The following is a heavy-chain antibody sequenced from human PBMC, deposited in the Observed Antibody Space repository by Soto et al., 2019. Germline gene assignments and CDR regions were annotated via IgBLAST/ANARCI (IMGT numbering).Heavy chain of an antibody. CDR1: WLTFNNYW. J-gene: IGHJ4*02. CDR2: INSDWNST. CDR3: AIRASYYDSSGYFDY. Sequence: VGSLRLSCASSWLTFNNYWMHWVLQAPGKRLVRVSRINSDWNSTSYADSVKGRFTISRDNAKNTMYMQMNSLRAEDTAVYYCAIRASYYDSSGYFDYWGQGTLVTVSS. V-gene: IGHV3-74*01. D-gene: IGHD3-22*01.